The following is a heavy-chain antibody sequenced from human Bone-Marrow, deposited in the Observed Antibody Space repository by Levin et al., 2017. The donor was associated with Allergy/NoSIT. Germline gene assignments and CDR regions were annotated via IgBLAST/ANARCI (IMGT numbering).Heavy chain of an antibody. D-gene: IGHD2-8*01. CDR3: ARDEMVHEIQYYYGVDV. J-gene: IGHJ6*02. CDR2: IYHSGST. V-gene: IGHV4-39*07. Sequence: SETLSLTCTVSGGSISTSSYYWGWIRQPPGKGLEWIGNIYHSGSTYYTPSLRSRVTISVDTSKNQFSLRLNSVTAADPAVYYCARDEMVHEIQYYYGVDVWGQGTTVTVSS. CDR1: GGSISTSSYY.